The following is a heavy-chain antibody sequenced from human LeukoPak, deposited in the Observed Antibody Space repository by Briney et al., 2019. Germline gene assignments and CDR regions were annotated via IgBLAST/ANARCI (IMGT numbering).Heavy chain of an antibody. CDR1: GYSFTSYW. V-gene: IGHV5-51*01. CDR3: ARFRRCSSTSCYFNWFDP. CDR2: IYPGDSDT. J-gene: IGHJ5*02. Sequence: GESLKISCKGSGYSFTSYWIGWVRQMPGKGLEWMGIIYPGDSDTRYSPSFQGQVPISADKSISTAYPQWSSLKASDTAMYYCARFRRCSSTSCYFNWFDPWGQGTLVTVSS. D-gene: IGHD2-2*01.